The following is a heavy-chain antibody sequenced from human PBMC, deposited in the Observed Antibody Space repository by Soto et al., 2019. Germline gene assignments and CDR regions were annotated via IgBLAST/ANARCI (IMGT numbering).Heavy chain of an antibody. J-gene: IGHJ1*01. CDR2: IIPIFGTA. Sequence: GASVKVSCKASGGTFSSYAISWVRQDPGQGLEWMGGIIPIFGTANYAQKFQGRVTITADESTSTAYMELSSLRSEDTAVYYCARGGSWQQLVGEYFQHWGQGTLVTVSS. CDR1: GGTFSSYA. V-gene: IGHV1-69*13. CDR3: ARGGSWQQLVGEYFQH. D-gene: IGHD6-13*01.